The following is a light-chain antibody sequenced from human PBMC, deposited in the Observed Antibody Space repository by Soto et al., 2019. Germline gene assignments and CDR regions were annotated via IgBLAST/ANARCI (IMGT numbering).Light chain of an antibody. CDR3: CSYVSSKTYL. Sequence: ALTQPASVSGSPGQSITISCTGTRLDVGGYNYVSWYQQQPGKAPKLIIYEVTNRPSGVSDRFSGSKSDNTASLTISGLQTEDEADYYCCSYVSSKTYLFGTGTKVTVL. CDR2: EVT. CDR1: RLDVGGYNY. V-gene: IGLV2-14*03. J-gene: IGLJ1*01.